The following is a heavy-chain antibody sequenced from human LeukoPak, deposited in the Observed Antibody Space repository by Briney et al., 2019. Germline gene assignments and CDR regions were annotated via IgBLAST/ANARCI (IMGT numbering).Heavy chain of an antibody. Sequence: GGSLRLSCAASGFTFSSYGMSWVRQAPGKGLEWVSAISGSGGSTYYADSVKGRFTISRDNSKNTLYLQMNSLRAEDTAVYYCARHTWQWLPFDDWGQGTQVTTSS. CDR1: GFTFSSYG. J-gene: IGHJ4*02. V-gene: IGHV3-23*01. CDR3: ARHTWQWLPFDD. D-gene: IGHD5-12*01. CDR2: ISGSGGST.